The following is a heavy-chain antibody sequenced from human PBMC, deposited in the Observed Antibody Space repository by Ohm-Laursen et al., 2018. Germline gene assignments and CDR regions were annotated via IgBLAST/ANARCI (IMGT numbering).Heavy chain of an antibody. Sequence: SLRLSCSASGFTCSSYWMSWVRQAPGKGLEWVANIKQDGSEKNYVDSVKGRFTISREDSKDTLYLQMNSLKTEDTAMYYCTTWDSLGGTKGGFDYWGQGTLVTVSS. CDR2: IKQDGSEK. V-gene: IGHV3-7*03. D-gene: IGHD1-26*01. J-gene: IGHJ4*02. CDR3: TTWDSLGGTKGGFDY. CDR1: GFTCSSYW.